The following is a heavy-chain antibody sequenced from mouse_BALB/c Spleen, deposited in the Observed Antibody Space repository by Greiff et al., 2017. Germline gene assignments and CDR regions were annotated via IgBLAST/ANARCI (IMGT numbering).Heavy chain of an antibody. V-gene: IGHV5-12-1*01. CDR1: GFAFSSYD. CDR2: ISSGGGST. D-gene: IGHD6-1*01. Sequence: EVMLVESGGGLVKPGGSLKLSCAASGFAFSSYDMSWVRQTPEKRLEWVAYISSGGGSTYYPDTVKGRFTISRDNAKNTLYLQMSSLKSEDTAMYYCAAFLSWFAYWGQGTLVTVSA. J-gene: IGHJ3*01. CDR3: AAFLSWFAY.